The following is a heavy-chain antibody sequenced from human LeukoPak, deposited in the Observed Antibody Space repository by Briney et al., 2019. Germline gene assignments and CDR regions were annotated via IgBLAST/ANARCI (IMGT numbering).Heavy chain of an antibody. CDR2: ISSSSSYI. D-gene: IGHD5-18*01. CDR3: ARGVGSYGYMGYYFDY. CDR1: GFTFSSYS. Sequence: GGSLRLSCAASGFTFSSYSMNWVRQAPGKGLEWVSSISSSSSYIYYADSVKGRFTISRDNAKNSLYLQMNSLRAEDTAVYYCARGVGSYGYMGYYFDYWGQGTLVTVSS. J-gene: IGHJ4*02. V-gene: IGHV3-21*01.